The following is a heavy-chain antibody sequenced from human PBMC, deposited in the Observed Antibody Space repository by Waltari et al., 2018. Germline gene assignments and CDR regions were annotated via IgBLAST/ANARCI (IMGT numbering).Heavy chain of an antibody. J-gene: IGHJ2*01. CDR1: GGTFSSYA. Sequence: QVQLVQSGAEVKKPGSSVKVACKASGGTFSSYAISWVRQAPGHGLEWMGGIIPIFGTANYAQKFQGRVTITTDESTSTAYMELSSLRSEDTAVYYCARGKYYDSSGYYYWYFDLWGRGTLVTVSS. CDR3: ARGKYYDSSGYYYWYFDL. V-gene: IGHV1-69*05. D-gene: IGHD3-22*01. CDR2: IIPIFGTA.